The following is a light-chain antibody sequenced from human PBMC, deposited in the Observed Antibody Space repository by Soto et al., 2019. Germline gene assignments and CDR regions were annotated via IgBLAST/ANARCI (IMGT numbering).Light chain of an antibody. Sequence: QSVLTQPPSASGTPGQRVTISCSGSSSNIGNNYVYWYQHLPGTAPKLLIYSNTQRSSGVPERFSASKSGSSASLAISGLRSEDEADYYCATWDDSLNMVFGGGTQLTV. CDR1: SSNIGNNY. CDR3: ATWDDSLNMV. J-gene: IGLJ2*01. V-gene: IGLV1-47*02. CDR2: SNT.